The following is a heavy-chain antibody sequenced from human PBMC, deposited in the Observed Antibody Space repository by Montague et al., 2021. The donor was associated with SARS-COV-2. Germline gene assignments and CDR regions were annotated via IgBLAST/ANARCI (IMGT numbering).Heavy chain of an antibody. CDR1: GGSISSYY. Sequence: SETLSLTCTVSGGSISSYYWSWIRQPPAKGLEWIGYIYYSGSTNYNHSHNSRVTISLDPSKNQFSLKLNPVAAADTAVYYYARGSYGPDAFDLWGQGTLVTVSS. D-gene: IGHD5-18*01. J-gene: IGHJ3*01. CDR3: ARGSYGPDAFDL. V-gene: IGHV4-59*01. CDR2: IYYSGST.